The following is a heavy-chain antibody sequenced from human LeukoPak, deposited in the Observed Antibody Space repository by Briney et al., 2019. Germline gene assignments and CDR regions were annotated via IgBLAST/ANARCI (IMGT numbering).Heavy chain of an antibody. V-gene: IGHV3-23*01. J-gene: IGHJ3*01. CDR1: GFTFSSYA. CDR3: ARSSYSSSSSV. Sequence: PGGSLRLSCAASGFTFSSYAMSWVRQAPGKGLEWVSGITGSGGSTYCADSVKGRFTISRDNSKNTLYLQINSLRAEDTAVYYCARSSYSSSSSVWGQGTMVTVSS. D-gene: IGHD6-6*01. CDR2: ITGSGGST.